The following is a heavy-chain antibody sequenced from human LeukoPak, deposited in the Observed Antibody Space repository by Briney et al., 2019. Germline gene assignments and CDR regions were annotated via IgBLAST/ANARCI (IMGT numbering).Heavy chain of an antibody. Sequence: GGSLRLSCAASGFTFSSYWMSWVRQAPGKGLEWVANIKQDGSEKYYVDSVKGRFTISRDNAKNSLYLQMNSLRAEDTAVYYCARARSQRQQLPRGYFDYWGQGTLVTVSS. J-gene: IGHJ4*02. CDR2: IKQDGSEK. CDR3: ARARSQRQQLPRGYFDY. V-gene: IGHV3-7*01. CDR1: GFTFSSYW. D-gene: IGHD6-13*01.